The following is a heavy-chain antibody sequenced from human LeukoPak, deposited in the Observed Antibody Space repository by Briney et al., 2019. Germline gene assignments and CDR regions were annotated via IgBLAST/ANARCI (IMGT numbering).Heavy chain of an antibody. D-gene: IGHD3-22*01. CDR3: AKRDHYDNSDYASLFDQ. V-gene: IGHV3-23*01. J-gene: IGHJ4*02. CDR1: GFTFSGYA. Sequence: GGSLRLSCVASGFTFSGYAMSWVRQAPGKGLNWVTGITGNGETTYYTDSVKGRFTISRDNSKNTLYVQMNNLRAEDTAVYYCAKRDHYDNSDYASLFDQWGQGTLVTVSS. CDR2: ITGNGETT.